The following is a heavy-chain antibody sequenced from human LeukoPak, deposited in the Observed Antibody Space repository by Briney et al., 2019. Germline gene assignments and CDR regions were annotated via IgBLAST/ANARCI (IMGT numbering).Heavy chain of an antibody. CDR2: IWYDGSNK. V-gene: IGHV3-33*01. CDR3: ARIYGGNATPTDFDY. J-gene: IGHJ4*02. D-gene: IGHD4-23*01. CDR1: GFTFSSYG. Sequence: GGSLRLSCAASGFTFSSYGMHWVRQAPGKGLEWVAVIWYDGSNKYYADSVKGRFTISRDNSKNTLYLQMNSLRAEDTAVYYCARIYGGNATPTDFDYWGQGTLVTVSS.